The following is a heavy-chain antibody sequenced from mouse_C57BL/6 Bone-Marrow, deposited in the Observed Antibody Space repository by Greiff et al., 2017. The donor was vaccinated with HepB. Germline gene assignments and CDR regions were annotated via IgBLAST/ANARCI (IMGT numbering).Heavy chain of an antibody. J-gene: IGHJ4*01. Sequence: QVQLQQSGAELAKPGASVKLSCKASGYTFTDYYINWVKQRPGQGLEWIARIYPGSGNTYYNEKFKGKATLTAEKSSSTAYMQLSSLTSEDSAVYFCARVGVWSYYAMDYWGQGTSVTVSS. CDR1: GYTFTDYY. V-gene: IGHV1-76*01. D-gene: IGHD2-10*02. CDR2: IYPGSGNT. CDR3: ARVGVWSYYAMDY.